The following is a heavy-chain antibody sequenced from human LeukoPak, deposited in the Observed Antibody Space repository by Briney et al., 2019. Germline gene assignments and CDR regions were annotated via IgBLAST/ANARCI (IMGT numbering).Heavy chain of an antibody. D-gene: IGHD6-13*01. Sequence: SETLSLTCTVSGGSLTSSSYYWGWIRQPPGKGLEWIGNIYYSGSTYYNPSLKSRVTMSVDTSKNQFSLKLSSVTAADTAVYYCARVRGYSSTWYNYWGQGTLVTVSS. V-gene: IGHV4-39*07. J-gene: IGHJ4*02. CDR1: GGSLTSSSYY. CDR2: IYYSGST. CDR3: ARVRGYSSTWYNY.